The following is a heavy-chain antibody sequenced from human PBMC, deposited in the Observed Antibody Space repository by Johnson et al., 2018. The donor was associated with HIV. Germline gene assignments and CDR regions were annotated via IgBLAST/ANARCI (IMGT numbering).Heavy chain of an antibody. CDR2: INSDGSST. D-gene: IGHD6-19*01. CDR3: ARDQRSSGLNDQTDAFDI. CDR1: GFTFSSYG. J-gene: IGHJ3*02. V-gene: IGHV3-NL1*01. Sequence: QEQLVESGGGVVQPGRSLRLSCAASGFTFSSYGMQWVRQAPGKGLVWVSRINSDGSSTRYADSVKGRFTISRDNSKNTLYLQMNSLRAEDTAVYYCARDQRSSGLNDQTDAFDIWGQGTMVTVSS.